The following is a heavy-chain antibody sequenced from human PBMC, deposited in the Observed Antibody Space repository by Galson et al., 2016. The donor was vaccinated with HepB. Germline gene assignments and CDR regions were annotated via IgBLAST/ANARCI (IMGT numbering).Heavy chain of an antibody. Sequence: PALVKPTQTLTLTCTFSGFSLSSTATGVGWIRQPPGKALEWFALIYWNDNKYFRPSLQSRLTITKDTSKNQVILTMTSMDPVDTATYYCAHGSGWLFDQWGQGTLVTVSS. V-gene: IGHV2-5*01. J-gene: IGHJ4*02. CDR2: IYWNDNK. D-gene: IGHD6-25*01. CDR1: GFSLSSTATG. CDR3: AHGSGWLFDQ.